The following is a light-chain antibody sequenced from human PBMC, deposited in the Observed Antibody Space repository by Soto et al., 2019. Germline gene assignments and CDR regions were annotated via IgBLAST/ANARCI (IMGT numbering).Light chain of an antibody. V-gene: IGKV3-20*01. CDR1: QSVSSNF. CDR3: QQYGGSPIT. CDR2: AAS. Sequence: EIVLTQSPATLSLSPGERATLSCRASQSVSSNFLAWFQQQPGQAPRLLIYAASRRVTGIPDRFSGSGSGTDFTLTISRLEPEDFAVYYYQQYGGSPITFGQGTRLEIK. J-gene: IGKJ5*01.